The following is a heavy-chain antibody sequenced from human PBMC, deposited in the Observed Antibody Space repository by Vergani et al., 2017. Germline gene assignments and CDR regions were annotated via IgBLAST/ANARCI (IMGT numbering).Heavy chain of an antibody. CDR2: IYGGGST. Sequence: EVQLVETGGGLIQPGGSLRLSCAASGFPVSSNYMSWVRQAPGKGLEWVSVIYGGGSTYYADSVKGRFTISRDNSKNTLYLQMNGLRAEDTAVYYCARFLGYPSSDYAFDIWGQGTMVTVSS. CDR1: GFPVSSNY. V-gene: IGHV3-53*02. CDR3: ARFLGYPSSDYAFDI. J-gene: IGHJ3*02. D-gene: IGHD3-16*01.